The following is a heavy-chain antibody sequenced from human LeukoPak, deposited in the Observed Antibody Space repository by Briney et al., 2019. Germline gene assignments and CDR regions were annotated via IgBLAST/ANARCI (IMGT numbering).Heavy chain of an antibody. CDR3: AKDIGEMATIYYYYYYGMDV. D-gene: IGHD5-24*01. Sequence: GGSLRLSCAASGFTFSSYGMHWVRQAPGKGLEWVAVISYDGSNKYYADSVKGRFTISRDNSKNTLYLQMNSLRAEDTAVYCCAKDIGEMATIYYYYYYGMDVWGQGTTVTVSS. J-gene: IGHJ6*02. CDR1: GFTFSSYG. CDR2: ISYDGSNK. V-gene: IGHV3-30*18.